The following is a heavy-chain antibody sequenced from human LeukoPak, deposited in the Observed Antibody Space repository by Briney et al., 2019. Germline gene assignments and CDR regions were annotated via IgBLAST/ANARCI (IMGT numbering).Heavy chain of an antibody. CDR2: IYYSGST. CDR1: GGSISSSSYY. V-gene: IGHV4-39*07. D-gene: IGHD6-13*01. J-gene: IGHJ4*02. CDR3: ARGEQGSWYRSRGFDY. Sequence: SETLSLTCTVSGGSISSSSYYWGWIRQPPGKGLEWIGSIYYSGSTYCNPSLKSRVTISVDTSKNQFSLKLSSVTAADTAVYYCARGEQGSWYRSRGFDYWGQGTLVTVSS.